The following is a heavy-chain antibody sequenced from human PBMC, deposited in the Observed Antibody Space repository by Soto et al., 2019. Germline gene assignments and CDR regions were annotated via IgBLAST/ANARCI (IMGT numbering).Heavy chain of an antibody. Sequence: PSETLSLTCTVSGGSISSGDYYWSWIRQPPGKGLEWIGYIYYSGSTYYNPSLKSRVTISVDTSKNQFSLKLSSVTAADTAVYYCARTEKTYVWESDRYRSIWFDPWGQGTLVTVSS. CDR3: ARTEKTYVWESDRYRSIWFDP. J-gene: IGHJ5*02. CDR2: IYYSGST. CDR1: GGSISSGDYY. D-gene: IGHD3-16*01. V-gene: IGHV4-30-4*01.